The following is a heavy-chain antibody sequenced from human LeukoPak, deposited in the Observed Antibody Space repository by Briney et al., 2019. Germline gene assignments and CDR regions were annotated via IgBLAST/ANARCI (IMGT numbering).Heavy chain of an antibody. Sequence: KPSETLSLTCAVYGGSFSGYYWSWIRQPPGKGLEWIGEINHSGSTNYNPSLKSRVTISVDTSKNQFSLKLSSVTAADTAVYYCARGEEMATITIDYWGQGTLVTVSS. CDR3: ARGEEMATITIDY. CDR1: GGSFSGYY. D-gene: IGHD5-24*01. J-gene: IGHJ4*02. V-gene: IGHV4-34*01. CDR2: INHSGST.